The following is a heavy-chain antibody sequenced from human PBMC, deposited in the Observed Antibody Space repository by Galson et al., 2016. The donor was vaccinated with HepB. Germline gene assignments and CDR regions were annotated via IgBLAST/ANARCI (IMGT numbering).Heavy chain of an antibody. V-gene: IGHV1-46*04. CDR3: ARDVQHRLDY. CDR2: INPSAGLT. D-gene: IGHD3-10*02. CDR1: GYPFTRYY. J-gene: IGHJ4*02. Sequence: SVKVSCKASGYPFTRYYIHWVRQAPGQGLEWMGIINPSAGLTTYAQKLQGRVTLTRDTSTNTVHMELRSLTSDDTAMVYCARDVQHRLDYWGQGTLLTVSS.